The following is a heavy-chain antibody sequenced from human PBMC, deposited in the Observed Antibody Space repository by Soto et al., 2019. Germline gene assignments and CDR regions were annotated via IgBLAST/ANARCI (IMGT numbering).Heavy chain of an antibody. CDR3: ARVALGLYGDYVDYYYGMDV. J-gene: IGHJ6*02. Sequence: ASVKVSCKASGYTFTSYGISWVRQAPGQGLEWVGWISAYNGNTNYAQKLQGRVTMTTDTSTSTAYMELRSLRSDDTAVYYCARVALGLYGDYVDYYYGMDVWGQGTTVTVSS. CDR2: ISAYNGNT. D-gene: IGHD4-17*01. CDR1: GYTFTSYG. V-gene: IGHV1-18*01.